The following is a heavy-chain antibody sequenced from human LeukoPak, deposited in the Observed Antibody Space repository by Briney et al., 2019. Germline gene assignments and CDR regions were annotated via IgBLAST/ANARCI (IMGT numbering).Heavy chain of an antibody. CDR2: ISGSGGST. J-gene: IGHJ3*02. CDR1: GFTFSSYA. Sequence: GGSLRLSCAASGFTFSSYAMSWVRQAPGKGLEWVSAISGSGGSTYYADSVKGRFTISRDNSKNTLYLQMNSLRAEDTAVYYCAKDLHIVVVTARGAFDIWGQGTMVTVSS. V-gene: IGHV3-23*01. CDR3: AKDLHIVVVTARGAFDI. D-gene: IGHD2-21*02.